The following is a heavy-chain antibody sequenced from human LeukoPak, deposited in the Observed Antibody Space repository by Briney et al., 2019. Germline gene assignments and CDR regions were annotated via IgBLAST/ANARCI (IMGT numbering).Heavy chain of an antibody. D-gene: IGHD2-2*01. V-gene: IGHV3-23*01. J-gene: IGHJ4*02. CDR1: GFTFSSYA. Sequence: GGSLRLSWAASGFTFSSYAMSWVRQAPGRGLEWVSGITSSSSGTYYADSVKGRFTISRDNFKKTLYLQMNSLRAEDTAVYYCAKGLSTSYYSDFDYWGQGTLVTVSS. CDR3: AKGLSTSYYSDFDY. CDR2: ITSSSSGT.